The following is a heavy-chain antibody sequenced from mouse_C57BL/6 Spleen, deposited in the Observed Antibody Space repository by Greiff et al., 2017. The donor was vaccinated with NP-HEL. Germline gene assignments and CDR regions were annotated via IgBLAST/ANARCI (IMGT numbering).Heavy chain of an antibody. D-gene: IGHD2-1*01. Sequence: VQLQESGAELARPGASVKLSCKASGYTFTSYGISWVKQRTGQGLEWIGEIYPRSGNTYYNEKFKGKATLTADKSSSTAYMELRSLTSEDSAVYFCARGGNYLDYFDYWGQGTTLTVSS. CDR3: ARGGNYLDYFDY. CDR2: IYPRSGNT. J-gene: IGHJ2*01. CDR1: GYTFTSYG. V-gene: IGHV1-81*01.